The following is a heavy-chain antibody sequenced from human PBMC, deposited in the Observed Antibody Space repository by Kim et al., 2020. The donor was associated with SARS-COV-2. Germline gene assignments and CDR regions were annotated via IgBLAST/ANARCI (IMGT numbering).Heavy chain of an antibody. V-gene: IGHV4-31*03. CDR1: GGSISSGGYY. CDR2: IYYSGST. D-gene: IGHD6-19*01. CDR3: ARTSIAVAGTEAFDI. Sequence: SETLSLTCTVSGGSISSGGYYWSWIRQHPGKGLEWIGYIYYSGSTYYNPSLKSRVTISVDTSKNQFSLKLSSVTAADTAVYYCARTSIAVAGTEAFDIWGQGTMVTVSS. J-gene: IGHJ3*02.